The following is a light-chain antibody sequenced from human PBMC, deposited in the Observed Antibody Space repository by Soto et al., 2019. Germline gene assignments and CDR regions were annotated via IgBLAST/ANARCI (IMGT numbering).Light chain of an antibody. CDR2: GAS. Sequence: EIVRTQSPATLSLSPGERATLSCRASQSVSSNLAWYQQKPGQAPRVLIYGASTRATGIPARFSGSGSGTEFTLTISSLQSEDFAVYYCQQYSNWPRTFGQGTNVDIK. V-gene: IGKV3-15*01. CDR1: QSVSSN. CDR3: QQYSNWPRT. J-gene: IGKJ1*01.